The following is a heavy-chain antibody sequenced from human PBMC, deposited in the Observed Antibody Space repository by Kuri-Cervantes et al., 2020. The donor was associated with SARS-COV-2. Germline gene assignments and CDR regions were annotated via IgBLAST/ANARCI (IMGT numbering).Heavy chain of an antibody. V-gene: IGHV3-30-3*01. J-gene: IGHJ4*02. CDR3: ASLSITGTTQFDY. Sequence: GESLKISCAASGFTFSSYAMHWVRQAPGKGLEWVAVISYDGSNKYYADSVKGRFTISRDNSKNTLCLQMNSLRAEDTAVYYCASLSITGTTQFDYWGQGTLVTVSS. D-gene: IGHD1-20*01. CDR2: ISYDGSNK. CDR1: GFTFSSYA.